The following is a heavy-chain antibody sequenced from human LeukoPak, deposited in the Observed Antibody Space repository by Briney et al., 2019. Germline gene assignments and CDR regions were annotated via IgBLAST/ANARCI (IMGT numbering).Heavy chain of an antibody. Sequence: SETLSLTCTVSGGSISSYYWSWIRQPPGKGLEWIGYIYYSGSTNYNPSLKSRVTISVDTSKNQFSLKLSSVTAADTAVYYCARGGYYDILTGYNPYFDYWGQGILVTVSS. D-gene: IGHD3-9*01. CDR3: ARGGYYDILTGYNPYFDY. CDR1: GGSISSYY. V-gene: IGHV4-59*01. J-gene: IGHJ4*02. CDR2: IYYSGST.